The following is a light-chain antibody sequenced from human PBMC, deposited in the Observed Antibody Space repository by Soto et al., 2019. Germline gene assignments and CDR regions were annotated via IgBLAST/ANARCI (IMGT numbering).Light chain of an antibody. CDR2: DAS. CDR3: HQYGSSPPYT. V-gene: IGKV3-11*01. Sequence: EIVLTQSPATLSLSPGERATLSCRASQSVSSYLAWYQQKPGQAPRLLIYDASNRATGIPARFSGSGSGTDFTLTISSLEPEDFAVYYCHQYGSSPPYTFGQGTNLEI. CDR1: QSVSSY. J-gene: IGKJ2*01.